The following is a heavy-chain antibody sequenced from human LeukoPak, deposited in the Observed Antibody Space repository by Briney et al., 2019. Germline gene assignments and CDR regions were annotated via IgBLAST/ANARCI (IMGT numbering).Heavy chain of an antibody. CDR3: ARDFCRDTSCYYGF. V-gene: IGHV1-18*01. D-gene: IGHD2-2*01. Sequence: ASVKVSCKASGYTLTSYSISWVRQAPGQGLEWMGWISTYNADTNYGQNLQGRVTMTTDTSTSTAYMELRSLRTDDTAMYYCARDFCRDTSCYYGFWGQGTLVTVSP. J-gene: IGHJ4*02. CDR2: ISTYNADT. CDR1: GYTLTSYS.